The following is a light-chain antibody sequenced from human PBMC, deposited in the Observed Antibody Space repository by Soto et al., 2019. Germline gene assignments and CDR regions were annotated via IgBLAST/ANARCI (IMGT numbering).Light chain of an antibody. CDR2: DVS. CDR1: SSDVGGYNY. CDR3: SSYPSSSVV. V-gene: IGLV2-14*01. J-gene: IGLJ2*01. Sequence: QSALTQPASVSGSPGQSITISCTGTSSDVGGYNYVSWYQQHPGKAPKLMIYDVSNRPSGVSNRFSGSKSGNTASLTISGRQAEDEADYYCSSYPSSSVVFGGGTKVTVL.